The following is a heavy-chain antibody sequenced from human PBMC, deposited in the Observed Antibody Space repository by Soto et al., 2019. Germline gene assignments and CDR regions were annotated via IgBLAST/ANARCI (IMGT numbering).Heavy chain of an antibody. CDR1: GFSLSTSGVG. Sequence: QITLKESGPTLVKPTQTLTLTCTLSGFSLSTSGVGVGWIRQPPGKALEWLALIYWDDDKRYSPFLKSRLTIPNDTSQNQVVLTLNSMDPVDTATYYCALKGDGYRGFKYWGQGTLVTVSS. J-gene: IGHJ4*02. V-gene: IGHV2-5*02. D-gene: IGHD5-12*01. CDR3: ALKGDGYRGFKY. CDR2: IYWDDDK.